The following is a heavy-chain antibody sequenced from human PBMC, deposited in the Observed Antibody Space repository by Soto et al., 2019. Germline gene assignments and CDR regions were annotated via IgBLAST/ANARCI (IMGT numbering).Heavy chain of an antibody. D-gene: IGHD4-17*01. V-gene: IGHV3-30*18. CDR2: ISYDGSNK. J-gene: IGHJ6*03. CDR1: GFTFSSYG. CDR3: AKDQHAIYGLYYYMDV. Sequence: GGSLRLSCAASGFTFSSYGMHWVRQAPGKGLEWVAVISYDGSNKYYADSVKGRFTISRDNSKNTLYLQMNSLRAEDTAVYYCAKDQHAIYGLYYYMDVGGKGTTVTVPS.